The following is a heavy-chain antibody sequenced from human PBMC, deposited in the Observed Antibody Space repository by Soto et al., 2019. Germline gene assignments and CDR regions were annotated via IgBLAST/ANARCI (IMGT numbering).Heavy chain of an antibody. D-gene: IGHD3-10*01. CDR2: IYHSGST. J-gene: IGHJ4*02. V-gene: IGHV4-30-2*01. CDR3: ARALYYGSGSTAHFDY. CDR1: GGSVNSAGYS. Sequence: SETLSLTCAGSGGSVNSAGYSWSWIRQAPGKGLEWIGYIYHSGSTYYNPSLKSRVTISVDRSKNQFSLKLSSVTAADTAVYYCARALYYGSGSTAHFDYWGQGTLVTVSS.